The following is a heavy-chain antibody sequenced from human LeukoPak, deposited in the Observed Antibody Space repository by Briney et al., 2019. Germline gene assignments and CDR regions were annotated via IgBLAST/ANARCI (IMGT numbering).Heavy chain of an antibody. V-gene: IGHV5-51*01. CDR3: ALHGYRSSTSCYTGYGMDV. J-gene: IGHJ6*02. CDR1: GYSFTSYW. CDR2: IYPGDSDT. Sequence: GESLKISCKGSGYSFTSYWIGWVRQMPGKGLEWMGIIYPGDSDTRYSPSFQGQVTISADKSISTAYLQWSSLKASDTAMYYCALHGYRSSTSCYTGYGMDVWGQGTTVTVSS. D-gene: IGHD2-2*02.